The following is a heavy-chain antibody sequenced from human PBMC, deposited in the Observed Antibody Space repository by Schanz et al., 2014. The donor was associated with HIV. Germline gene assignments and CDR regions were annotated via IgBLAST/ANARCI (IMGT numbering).Heavy chain of an antibody. D-gene: IGHD5-12*01. CDR3: ARGAAEMATMTPWRY. J-gene: IGHJ4*02. CDR2: ISAYNGNT. Sequence: QLQLVQSGAEVKQPGASVRVSCKASGYTFTIYGISWVRQAPGQGLEWMGWISAYNGNTNYAQKLQGRVTMTTDTSTSTAYMDLRSLRSDDTAVYYCARGAAEMATMTPWRYWGQGTLVTVSS. CDR1: GYTFTIYG. V-gene: IGHV1-18*01.